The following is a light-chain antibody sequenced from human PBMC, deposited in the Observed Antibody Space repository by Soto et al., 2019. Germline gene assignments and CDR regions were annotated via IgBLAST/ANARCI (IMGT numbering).Light chain of an antibody. CDR2: DAS. CDR1: QDISNY. Sequence: DIQMTQSPSSLSASVGDRVTITCQASQDISNYLNWYQQKPGKAPKLLIYDASNLETGVPSRFSESVSGTDFTFTISSLQPEDIATYYCQQYDNLPLTFGGGTKVEIK. CDR3: QQYDNLPLT. J-gene: IGKJ4*01. V-gene: IGKV1-33*01.